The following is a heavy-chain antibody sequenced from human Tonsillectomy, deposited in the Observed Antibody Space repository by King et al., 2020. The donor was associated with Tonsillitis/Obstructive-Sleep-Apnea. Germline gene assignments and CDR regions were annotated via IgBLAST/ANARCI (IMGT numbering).Heavy chain of an antibody. J-gene: IGHJ2*01. CDR3: ARSGITGTNLYFDL. CDR2: IYYRGST. CDR1: GGSISSSSSY. D-gene: IGHD1-7*01. Sequence: VQLQESGPGLVKPSETLSLTCTVSGGSISSSSSYWVWIRQPPGRGLEWIGSIYYRGSTYYNPSLKSRVTISVDTSKNQFSLKLSSVTAADTAVYYCARSGITGTNLYFDLWGRGTVVAVSS. V-gene: IGHV4-39*01.